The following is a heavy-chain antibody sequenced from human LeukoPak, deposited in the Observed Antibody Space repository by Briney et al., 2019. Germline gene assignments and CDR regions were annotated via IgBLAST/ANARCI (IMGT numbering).Heavy chain of an antibody. Sequence: ASVKVSCKASGYMFTSFAIHWVRQAPGQGLEWMGWISTYNGNTDYAQKVQGRVTMTTDTSTSTAHMELRSLRSDDTAVYYCARDWASEVSSSGSSRFDYWGQGTLVAVSS. D-gene: IGHD3-22*01. CDR1: GYMFTSFA. CDR2: ISTYNGNT. J-gene: IGHJ4*02. V-gene: IGHV1-18*04. CDR3: ARDWASEVSSSGSSRFDY.